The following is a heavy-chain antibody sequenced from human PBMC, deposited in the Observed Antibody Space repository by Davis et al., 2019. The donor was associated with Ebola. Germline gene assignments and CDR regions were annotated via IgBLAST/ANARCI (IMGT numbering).Heavy chain of an antibody. CDR3: ARDENLAVSNAFDI. Sequence: GESLKISCAASGFTFSSYEMNWVRQAPGKGLEWVSYISSSGSTIYYADSVKGRFTISRDNAKNSLYLQMNSLRAEDTAVYYCARDENLAVSNAFDIWGQGTMVTVSS. J-gene: IGHJ3*02. CDR2: ISSSGSTI. D-gene: IGHD3-16*01. V-gene: IGHV3-48*03. CDR1: GFTFSSYE.